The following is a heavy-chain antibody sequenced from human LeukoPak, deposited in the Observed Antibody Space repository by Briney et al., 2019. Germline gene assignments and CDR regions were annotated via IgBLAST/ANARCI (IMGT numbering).Heavy chain of an antibody. J-gene: IGHJ6*03. D-gene: IGHD3-3*01. V-gene: IGHV4-34*01. CDR2: INHSGGT. Sequence: SETLSLTCAVYGGSFSGYYWSWIRQPPGEGLEWIGEINHSGGTNYNPSLKSRVTISVDTSKNQFSLKLSSVTAADTAVYYCARDITIFGVVQSPRGNMDVWGKGTTVTVSS. CDR3: ARDITIFGVVQSPRGNMDV. CDR1: GGSFSGYY.